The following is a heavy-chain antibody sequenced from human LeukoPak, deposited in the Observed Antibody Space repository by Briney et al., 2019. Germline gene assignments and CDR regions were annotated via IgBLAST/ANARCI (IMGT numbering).Heavy chain of an antibody. V-gene: IGHV3-30*03. Sequence: GGSLRLSCAASGFTFSSYGMHWVRQAPGKGLEWVAVISYDGSNKYYADSVKGRFTISRDNSKNTLYLQMNSLRAEDTAVYYCVGYGSGSYYNYYMDVWGKGTTVTVSS. CDR2: ISYDGSNK. D-gene: IGHD3-10*01. CDR1: GFTFSSYG. J-gene: IGHJ6*03. CDR3: VGYGSGSYYNYYMDV.